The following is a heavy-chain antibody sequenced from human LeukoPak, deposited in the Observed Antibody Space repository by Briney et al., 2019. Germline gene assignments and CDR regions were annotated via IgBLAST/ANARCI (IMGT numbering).Heavy chain of an antibody. J-gene: IGHJ4*02. V-gene: IGHV3-30*02. Sequence: GGSLRLSCAASGFTFSSYGMHWVRQAPGKGLEWVAFIRYDGSNKYYADSVKGRFTISRDNSKNTLYLQMNSLRAEDTAVYCCAKPPRFLEGYYFDYWGQGTLVTVSS. CDR2: IRYDGSNK. D-gene: IGHD3-16*01. CDR3: AKPPRFLEGYYFDY. CDR1: GFTFSSYG.